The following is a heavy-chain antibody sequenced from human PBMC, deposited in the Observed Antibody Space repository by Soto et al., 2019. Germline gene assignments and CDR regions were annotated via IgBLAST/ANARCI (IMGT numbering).Heavy chain of an antibody. V-gene: IGHV4-34*01. CDR3: ARGALTYYDILTGYYPIGWFDT. CDR2: INHSGST. D-gene: IGHD3-9*01. J-gene: IGHJ5*02. CDR1: GGSFSGYY. Sequence: SETLSLTCAVYGGSFSGYYWSWIRQPPGKGLEWIGEINHSGSTNYNPYLKSRVTISVDTSKNQFSLKLSSVTAADTAVYYCARGALTYYDILTGYYPIGWFDTWGQGNLVTVYS.